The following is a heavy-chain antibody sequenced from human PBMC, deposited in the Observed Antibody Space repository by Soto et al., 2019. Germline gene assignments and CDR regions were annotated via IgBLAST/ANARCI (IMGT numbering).Heavy chain of an antibody. V-gene: IGHV3-30*03. CDR2: ISYDGSNK. Sequence: PGGSLRLSCAASGFTFSSYGMHWVRQAPGKGLEWVAVISYDGSNKYYADSVKGRFTISRDNAKNTLYLQMNDLRVEDTAVYYCGSVFEYWGQGSLVTVSS. CDR1: GFTFSSYG. J-gene: IGHJ4*02. CDR3: GSVFEY.